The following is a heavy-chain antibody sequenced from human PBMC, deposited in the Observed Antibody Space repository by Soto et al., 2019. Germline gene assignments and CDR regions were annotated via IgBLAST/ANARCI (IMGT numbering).Heavy chain of an antibody. Sequence: SETLSLTCTVSGGSFIPNYWAWIRQPPGKGLEWIGYIYYAGTTSYTPSLKSRVSITLETSKSQFSLRLTSVTASDTAVYYCARTPIGYCSGGSCSNWFDPWGQGILVTVS. D-gene: IGHD2-15*01. CDR3: ARTPIGYCSGGSCSNWFDP. J-gene: IGHJ5*02. V-gene: IGHV4-59*08. CDR2: IYYAGTT. CDR1: GGSFIPNY.